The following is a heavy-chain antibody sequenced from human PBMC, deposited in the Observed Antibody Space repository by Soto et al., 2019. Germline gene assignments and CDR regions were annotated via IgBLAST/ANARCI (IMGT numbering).Heavy chain of an antibody. Sequence: GGSLRLSCAASGFTFSSSVMSWVRQAPGKGLEWVSAISGSGGSTYYADSVKGRFTISRDNSKNTLYLQMNSLRAEDTAVYYCAKDRSISEHPIAAAGNWGQGTLVTVSS. CDR2: ISGSGGST. J-gene: IGHJ4*02. D-gene: IGHD6-13*01. V-gene: IGHV3-23*01. CDR1: GFTFSSSV. CDR3: AKDRSISEHPIAAAGN.